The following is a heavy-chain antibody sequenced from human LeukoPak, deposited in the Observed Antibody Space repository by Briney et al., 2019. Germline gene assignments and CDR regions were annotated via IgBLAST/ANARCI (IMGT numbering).Heavy chain of an antibody. V-gene: IGHV3-30*02. Sequence: PGGSLRLSCAASGFTFSSYSMNWVRQAPGKGLEWVAFIRYDGSNKYYADSVKGRFTISRDNSKNTLYLQMNSLRAEDTAVYYCARAPRFGELAGRVFDYWGQGTLVTVSS. J-gene: IGHJ4*02. CDR3: ARAPRFGELAGRVFDY. D-gene: IGHD3-10*01. CDR2: IRYDGSNK. CDR1: GFTFSSYS.